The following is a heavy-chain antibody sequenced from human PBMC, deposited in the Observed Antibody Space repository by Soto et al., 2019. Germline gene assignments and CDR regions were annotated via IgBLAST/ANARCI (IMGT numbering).Heavy chain of an antibody. V-gene: IGHV5-51*01. CDR2: IHPGESDT. J-gene: IGHJ6*02. Sequence: GESLKVSCQSYGYSFTTYWIAWVRQMPGKGLEWMGSIHPGESDTRYSPSFQGQVTISADRSITTAYLQWSSLKASDTAMYYCARHEATYYTFYGMDVWGQGTTVTVSS. CDR1: GYSFTTYW. CDR3: ARHEATYYTFYGMDV. D-gene: IGHD2-2*02.